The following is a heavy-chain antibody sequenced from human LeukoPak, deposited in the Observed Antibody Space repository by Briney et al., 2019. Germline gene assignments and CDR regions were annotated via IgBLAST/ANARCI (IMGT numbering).Heavy chain of an antibody. CDR3: AGVLNYYDSSGYYY. J-gene: IGHJ4*02. CDR2: ISAYNGNT. CDR1: GYTFTSYG. D-gene: IGHD3-22*01. V-gene: IGHV1-18*01. Sequence: ASVKVSCKASGYTFTSYGISWVRQAPGQGLEWMGWISAYNGNTNYAQKLQGRVTMTTDTSTSTAYMELRSLRPDDTAVYYCAGVLNYYDSSGYYYWGQGTLVTVSS.